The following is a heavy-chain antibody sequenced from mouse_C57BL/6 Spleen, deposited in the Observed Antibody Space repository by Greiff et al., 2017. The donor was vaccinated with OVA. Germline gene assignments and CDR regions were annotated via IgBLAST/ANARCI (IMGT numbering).Heavy chain of an antibody. V-gene: IGHV7-1*01. CDR2: SRNKANDYTT. CDR1: GFTFSDFY. Sequence: EVKVVESGGGLVQSGRSLRLSCATSGFTFSDFYMEWVRQAPGKGLEWIAASRNKANDYTTEYSASVKGRFIVSRDTSQSILYLQMNALRAEDTAIYYCARDARDYGPWFAYWGQGTLVTVSA. CDR3: ARDARDYGPWFAY. D-gene: IGHD2-4*01. J-gene: IGHJ3*01.